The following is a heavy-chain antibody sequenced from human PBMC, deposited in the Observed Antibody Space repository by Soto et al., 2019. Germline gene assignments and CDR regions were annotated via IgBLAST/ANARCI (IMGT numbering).Heavy chain of an antibody. CDR1: GGSFSGYY. CDR2: INHSGST. D-gene: IGHD1-26*01. CDR3: AMTTSYSNSFDY. J-gene: IGHJ4*02. Sequence: SETLSLTCAVYGGSFSGYYWSWIRQPPGKGLEWIGEINHSGSTNYNPSLKSRVSISVDTSKNQFSLKLSSVTAADTAVYYCAMTTSYSNSFDYWGQGTLVTVSS. V-gene: IGHV4-34*01.